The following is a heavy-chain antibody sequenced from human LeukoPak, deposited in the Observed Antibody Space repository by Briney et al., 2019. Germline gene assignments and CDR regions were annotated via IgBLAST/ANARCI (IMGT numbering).Heavy chain of an antibody. J-gene: IGHJ4*02. CDR2: IKRDGREK. V-gene: IGHV3-7*01. CDR3: ARGRGSWYGIYFDY. Sequence: GGSLRLSCAASGFTFTDYWMSWVRQAPGKGLEWVATIKRDGREKYYVDSVKGRFTISRDNAKNSLSLQMNSLRTEDTAVYYCARGRGSWYGIYFDYWGQATLVTVSA. D-gene: IGHD6-13*01. CDR1: GFTFTDYW.